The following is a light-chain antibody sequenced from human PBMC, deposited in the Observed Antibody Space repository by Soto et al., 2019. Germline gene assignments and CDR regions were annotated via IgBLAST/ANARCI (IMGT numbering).Light chain of an antibody. CDR1: SSDVGGYNY. Sequence: QSVLTQPASVSGSPGQSITISCTGTSSDVGGYNYVSWYQQHPGKAPKLMIYDVSNRPSGVSNRFSGSKSGNTASLTISGLQAEDVADDYCSSDTCSITLVVVGGVTLLTVL. CDR2: DVS. V-gene: IGLV2-14*01. J-gene: IGLJ2*01. CDR3: SSDTCSITLVV.